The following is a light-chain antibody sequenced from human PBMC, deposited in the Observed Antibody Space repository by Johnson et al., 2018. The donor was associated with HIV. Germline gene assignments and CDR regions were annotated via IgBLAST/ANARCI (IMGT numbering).Light chain of an antibody. CDR2: DNS. Sequence: QAVLTQPPSVSAAPGQTVTISCSGSSSNVGSSFVSWYRQVPGTAPKLLIYDNSKRPSGIPDRFSGSKSGTSATLAITGLQPGDDADYYCGAWDSSLSAYVFGTGTQVTV. J-gene: IGLJ1*01. CDR1: SSNVGSSF. V-gene: IGLV1-51*01. CDR3: GAWDSSLSAYV.